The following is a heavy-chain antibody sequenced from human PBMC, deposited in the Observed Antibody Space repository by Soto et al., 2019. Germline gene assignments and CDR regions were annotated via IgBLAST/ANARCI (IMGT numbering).Heavy chain of an antibody. Sequence: GASVKVSCKASGYTFTSYDINWVRQATGQGLEWMGWMNPNSGNTGYAQKFQGRVTMTRNTSISTAYMELSSLRSEDSAVYYCARGNGIFGVDYSYYMDVWGKGTTVSVSS. CDR3: ARGNGIFGVDYSYYMDV. CDR2: MNPNSGNT. D-gene: IGHD3-3*01. CDR1: GYTFTSYD. J-gene: IGHJ6*03. V-gene: IGHV1-8*01.